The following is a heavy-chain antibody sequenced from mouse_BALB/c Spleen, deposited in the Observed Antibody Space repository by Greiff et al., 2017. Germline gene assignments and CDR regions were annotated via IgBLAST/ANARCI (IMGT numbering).Heavy chain of an antibody. CDR2: ISNGGGST. CDR1: GFTFSSYT. CDR3: ARHRTTVVDYAMDY. Sequence: EVQLVESGGGLVQPGGSLKLSCAASGFTFSSYTMSWVRQTPEKRLEWVAYISNGGGSTYYPDTVKGRFTISRDNAKNTLYLQMSSLKSEDTAMYYCARHRTTVVDYAMDYWGQGTSVTVSS. D-gene: IGHD1-1*01. V-gene: IGHV5-12-2*01. J-gene: IGHJ4*01.